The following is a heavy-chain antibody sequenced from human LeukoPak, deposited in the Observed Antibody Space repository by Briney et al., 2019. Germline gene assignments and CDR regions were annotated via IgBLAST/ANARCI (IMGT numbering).Heavy chain of an antibody. J-gene: IGHJ6*03. Sequence: PGGSLRLSCAASGFTFSNYYMSWFRQAPGKGLEWVSYISSSGITINYADSIKGRFTISRDNAKNSLYLQMNSLRAEDTAVYYCARHVWSGYYYYMDVWGKGTTVTVSS. V-gene: IGHV3-11*04. CDR3: ARHVWSGYYYYMDV. CDR2: ISSSGITI. CDR1: GFTFSNYY. D-gene: IGHD3-3*01.